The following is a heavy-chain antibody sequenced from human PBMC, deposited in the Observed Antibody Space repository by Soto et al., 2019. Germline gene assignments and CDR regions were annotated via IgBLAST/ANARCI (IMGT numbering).Heavy chain of an antibody. V-gene: IGHV4-59*08. Sequence: SETLSLTCTVSGGSISSYYWSWIRQPPGKGLEWIGYIYYSGSTNYNPSLKSRVTISVDTSKNQFSLKLSSVTAADTAVYYCARRLYSSSHHKPYYYYYMDVWGKGTTVTVSS. J-gene: IGHJ6*03. CDR1: GGSISSYY. D-gene: IGHD6-6*01. CDR3: ARRLYSSSHHKPYYYYYMDV. CDR2: IYYSGST.